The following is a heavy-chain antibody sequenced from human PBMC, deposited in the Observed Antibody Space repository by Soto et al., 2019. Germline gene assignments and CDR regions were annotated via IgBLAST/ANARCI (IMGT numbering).Heavy chain of an antibody. CDR2: INPYSGGA. J-gene: IGHJ4*01. CDR3: ARLMQYSHSGCSSHRGFDM. V-gene: IGHV1-2*02. Sequence: ASVKVSCKASGYTFTDYFINWVRQAPGQGLEWIGWINPYSGGADQSQKFQGRVTMTRDTSISTAYMEVSSLRSDDTAVFYCARLMQYSHSGCSSHRGFDMWGQGTLVTVSS. CDR1: GYTFTDYF. D-gene: IGHD3-9*01.